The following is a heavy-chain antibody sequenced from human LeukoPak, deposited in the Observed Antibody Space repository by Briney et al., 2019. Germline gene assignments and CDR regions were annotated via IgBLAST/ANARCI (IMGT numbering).Heavy chain of an antibody. CDR3: ARVYAHYYDSSGYSDY. CDR1: GGSISSSSYY. J-gene: IGHJ4*02. CDR2: IYYSGST. V-gene: IGHV4-39*01. D-gene: IGHD3-22*01. Sequence: RASETLSLTCTVSGGSISSSSYYWGRIRQPPGKGLEWIGSIYYSGSTYYNPSLRSRVTISVDTSKNQFSLKLSSVTAADTAVYYCARVYAHYYDSSGYSDYWGQGTLVTVSS.